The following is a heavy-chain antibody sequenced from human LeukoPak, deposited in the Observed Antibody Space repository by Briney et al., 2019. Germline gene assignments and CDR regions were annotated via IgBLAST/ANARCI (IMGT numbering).Heavy chain of an antibody. CDR1: GASISSYY. D-gene: IGHD3-3*01. V-gene: IGHV4-4*07. J-gene: IGHJ4*02. Sequence: SETLSLTCTVSGASISSYYWSWIRQPAGKGLEWIGRIYTSGSTNYNPSLKSRVTMSVDTSKNQFSLKLSSVTAADTAVYYCARGITIFGVVTRFDYWSQGTLVTVSS. CDR2: IYTSGST. CDR3: ARGITIFGVVTRFDY.